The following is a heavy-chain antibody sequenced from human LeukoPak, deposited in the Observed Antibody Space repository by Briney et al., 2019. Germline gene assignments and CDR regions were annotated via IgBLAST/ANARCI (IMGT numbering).Heavy chain of an antibody. CDR3: ARGPSIAARYDAFDI. CDR2: IYNDGRT. CDR1: GFAVSSNY. D-gene: IGHD6-6*01. J-gene: IGHJ3*02. Sequence: GGSLRLSCAASGFAVSSNYMSWVRQAPGRGLEWVSVIYNDGRTFYADSVKGRFTISRDNAKNSLYLQVISLRAEDTAVYYCARGPSIAARYDAFDIWGQGTMVTVSS. V-gene: IGHV3-66*01.